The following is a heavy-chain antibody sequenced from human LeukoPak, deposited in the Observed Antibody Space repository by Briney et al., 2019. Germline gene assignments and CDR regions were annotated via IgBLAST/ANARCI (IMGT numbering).Heavy chain of an antibody. CDR2: INTNTGNP. V-gene: IGHV7-4-1*02. Sequence: ASVKVSRKASGYSFTSYAMNWVRQAPGQGLEWMGWINTNTGNPTYVQAFTGRFVFYLDTSVSTAYLQISSLKAEDTAVYYCVRGDYYGSGSYTLFDFWGQGSLVTVSS. CDR1: GYSFTSYA. J-gene: IGHJ4*02. D-gene: IGHD3-10*01. CDR3: VRGDYYGSGSYTLFDF.